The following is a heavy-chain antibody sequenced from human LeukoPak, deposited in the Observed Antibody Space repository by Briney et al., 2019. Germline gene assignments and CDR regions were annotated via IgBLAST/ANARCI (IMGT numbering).Heavy chain of an antibody. CDR1: GFTFSSYA. D-gene: IGHD6-19*01. J-gene: IGHJ4*02. CDR3: GKTTTGYSSGRNPAWPVDY. V-gene: IGHV3-23*01. Sequence: GGSLRLSCTASGFTFSSYAMYWVRQAPGKGLEWISGIFGSGGSAHYADSVKGRFTISRDNSQNTVYLQMNSLRAEDTAVYYCGKTTTGYSSGRNPAWPVDYWGQGTLVTVSS. CDR2: IFGSGGSA.